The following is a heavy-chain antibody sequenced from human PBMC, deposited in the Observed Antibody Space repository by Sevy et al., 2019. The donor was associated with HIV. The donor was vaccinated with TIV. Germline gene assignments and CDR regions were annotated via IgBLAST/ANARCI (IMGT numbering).Heavy chain of an antibody. D-gene: IGHD3-22*01. CDR3: ARWGYYYDNAAYYSLDS. Sequence: GGSLRLSCAATGFTFSNYAMHWVRQTPGKGLEWVAIIWSDGRFENHGDSVKGRFTISRDNSKNTLYLQMNNVRVEDTDVYYCARWGYYYDNAAYYSLDSWGQGTLVTVSS. CDR1: GFTFSNYA. CDR2: IWSDGRFE. V-gene: IGHV3-33*01. J-gene: IGHJ4*02.